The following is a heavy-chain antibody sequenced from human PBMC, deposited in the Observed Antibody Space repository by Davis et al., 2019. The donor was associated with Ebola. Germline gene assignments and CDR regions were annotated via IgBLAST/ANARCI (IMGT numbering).Heavy chain of an antibody. V-gene: IGHV3-23*01. CDR1: GFTVSSNY. D-gene: IGHD2-21*02. J-gene: IGHJ6*02. CDR3: ARHQGYCGGDCYLFGMDV. CDR2: ISGSGGST. Sequence: GESLKISCAASGFTVSSNYMSWVRQAPGKGLEWVSAISGSGGSTYYADSVKGRFTISRDNSKNTLYLQMNSLRAEDTAVYYCARHQGYCGGDCYLFGMDVWGQGTTVTVSS.